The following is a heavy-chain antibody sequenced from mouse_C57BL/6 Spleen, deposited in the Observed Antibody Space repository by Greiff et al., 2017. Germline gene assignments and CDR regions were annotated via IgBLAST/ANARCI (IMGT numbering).Heavy chain of an antibody. V-gene: IGHV1-64*01. CDR3: AIIATVVARGY. D-gene: IGHD1-1*01. CDR1: GYTFTSYW. Sequence: QVPLQQPGPELVKPGASVKLSCKASGYTFTSYWMHWVKQRPGQGLEWIGMIHPNSGSTNYNEKFKSKATLTVDKSSSTAYMQLSCLTSEHSAFYLCAIIATVVARGYWGQGTTLTVSS. CDR2: IHPNSGST. J-gene: IGHJ2*01.